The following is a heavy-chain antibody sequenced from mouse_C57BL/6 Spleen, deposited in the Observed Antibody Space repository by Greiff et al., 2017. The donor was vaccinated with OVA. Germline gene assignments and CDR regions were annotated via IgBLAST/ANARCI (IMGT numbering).Heavy chain of an antibody. V-gene: IGHV1-69*01. D-gene: IGHD6-1*01. CDR2: IDPSDSYT. Sequence: VQLQQSGAELVLPGASVKLSCKASGYTFPSYWMHWVKQRPGQGLECIGEIDPSDSYTNYNQKFKGKSTLSVDKSSSTAYMQLSSLTSEDSAVYYWARASLAYYFDYWGQGTTLTVSS. CDR1: GYTFPSYW. CDR3: ARASLAYYFDY. J-gene: IGHJ2*01.